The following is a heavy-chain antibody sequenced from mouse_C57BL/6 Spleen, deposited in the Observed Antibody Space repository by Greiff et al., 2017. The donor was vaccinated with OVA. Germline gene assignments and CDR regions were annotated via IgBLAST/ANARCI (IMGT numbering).Heavy chain of an antibody. V-gene: IGHV5-17*01. CDR3: ARHYSNYGAWFAY. CDR2: ISSGSSTI. CDR1: GFTFSDYG. Sequence: EVKLVESGGGLVKPGGSLKLSCAASGFTFSDYGMHWVRQAPAQGLEWVAYISSGSSTIYYADTVKGRFTISRDNAKNTLFLQMTSLRSEDTAMYYCARHYSNYGAWFAYWGQGTLVTVSA. J-gene: IGHJ3*01. D-gene: IGHD2-5*01.